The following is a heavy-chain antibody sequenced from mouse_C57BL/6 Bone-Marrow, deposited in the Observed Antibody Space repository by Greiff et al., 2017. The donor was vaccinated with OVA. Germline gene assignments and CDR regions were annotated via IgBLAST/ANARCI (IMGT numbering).Heavy chain of an antibody. CDR1: GFTFSSYA. V-gene: IGHV5-4*01. D-gene: IGHD2-1*01. CDR2: ISDGGSYT. CDR3: ARDGNYGFAY. Sequence: EVQLVESGGGLVKPGGSLKLSCAASGFTFSSYAMSWVRQTPEKRLEWVATISDGGSYTYYPDNVKGRFTISRDNAKNNLYLQMSHLKSEDTAMYYCARDGNYGFAYWGQGTLVTDSA. J-gene: IGHJ3*01.